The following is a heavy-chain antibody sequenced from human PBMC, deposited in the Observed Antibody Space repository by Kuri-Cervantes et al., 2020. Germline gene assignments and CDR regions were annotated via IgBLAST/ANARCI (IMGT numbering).Heavy chain of an antibody. CDR3: ASTSGSYYISSGAFDI. CDR2: INPNSGGT. CDR1: GYTFTGYY. D-gene: IGHD1-26*01. Sequence: ASVKVSCKASGYTFTGYYMHWVRQAPGQGLEWMGWINPNSGGTNYAQKFQGRVTMTRDTSISTAYMELSRLRSDDTAVYYCASTSGSYYISSGAFDIWGQGTMVTVSS. V-gene: IGHV1-2*02. J-gene: IGHJ3*02.